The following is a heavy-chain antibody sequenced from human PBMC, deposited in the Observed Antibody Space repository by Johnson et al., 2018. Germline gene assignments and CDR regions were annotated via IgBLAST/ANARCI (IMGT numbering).Heavy chain of an antibody. Sequence: QVQLVQSGGGVVQXGRSXRLXCAASGFTFSSYAMHWVRQAPGKGLEWVAVISYDGSHKYYADSVKGRFTISRDYSKNTVSLQRNSLRAEDTAVYYCARDYDGGNAYLFSYFHHWGQGTLVTVSS. D-gene: IGHD4-23*01. CDR2: ISYDGSHK. V-gene: IGHV3-30-3*01. CDR1: GFTFSSYA. J-gene: IGHJ1*01. CDR3: ARDYDGGNAYLFSYFHH.